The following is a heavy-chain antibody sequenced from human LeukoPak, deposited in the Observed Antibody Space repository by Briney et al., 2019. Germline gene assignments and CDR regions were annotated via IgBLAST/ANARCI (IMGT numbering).Heavy chain of an antibody. D-gene: IGHD5-24*01. J-gene: IGHJ6*03. Sequence: ASVKVSCKASGYTFTSYEINWVRQATGQGLEWMGWMNPNSGNTGYAQKFQGRVTMTRNTSISTAYMELSSLRSEDTAVYYCARGGEMATIIHFYYYMDVWGKRTTVTVSS. CDR1: GYTFTSYE. V-gene: IGHV1-8*01. CDR3: ARGGEMATIIHFYYYMDV. CDR2: MNPNSGNT.